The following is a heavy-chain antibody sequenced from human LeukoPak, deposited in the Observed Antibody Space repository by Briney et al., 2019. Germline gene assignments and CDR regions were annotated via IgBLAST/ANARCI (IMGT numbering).Heavy chain of an antibody. Sequence: PSETLSLTCAVYGGSFSGYYWSWIRQPPGKGLEWIGEINHSGSTNYNPSLKSRVTISVDTSKNQFSLKLSSVTAADTAVYYCARLYSSSFYNWFDPWGQGTLVTVSS. J-gene: IGHJ5*02. D-gene: IGHD6-13*01. V-gene: IGHV4-34*01. CDR3: ARLYSSSFYNWFDP. CDR2: INHSGST. CDR1: GGSFSGYY.